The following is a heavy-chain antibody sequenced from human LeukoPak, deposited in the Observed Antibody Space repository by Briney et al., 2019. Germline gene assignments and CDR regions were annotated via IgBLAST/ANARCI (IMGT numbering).Heavy chain of an antibody. CDR3: ARTPVTVIRGVIEDGMAV. Sequence: ASVKVSCKPSGYAFTDYYLHWVRQAPGQGLEWMGWIHPNTGRTYYAQKFQGLVTMTRDTSVSTAYMDLSRLGSDDTAVYYFARTPVTVIRGVIEDGMAVWGQGTTVTVSS. D-gene: IGHD3-10*01. CDR2: IHPNTGRT. CDR1: GYAFTDYY. V-gene: IGHV1-2*02. J-gene: IGHJ6*02.